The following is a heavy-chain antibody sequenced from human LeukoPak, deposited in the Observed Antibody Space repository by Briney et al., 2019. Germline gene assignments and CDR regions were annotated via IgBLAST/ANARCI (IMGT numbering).Heavy chain of an antibody. CDR3: ARGVQLWFKEYYYYMDV. J-gene: IGHJ6*03. CDR2: IYYSGST. D-gene: IGHD5-18*01. Sequence: SETLSLTCTVSGGSISSYYWSWIRQPPGKGLEWIGYIYYSGSTNYNPSLKSRVTISVDTSKNQFSLKLSSVTAADTAVYYCARGVQLWFKEYYYYMDVWGKGTTVTVSS. CDR1: GGSISSYY. V-gene: IGHV4-59*12.